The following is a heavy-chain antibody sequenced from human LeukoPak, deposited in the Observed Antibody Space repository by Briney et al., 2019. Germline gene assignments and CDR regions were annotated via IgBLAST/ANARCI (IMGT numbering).Heavy chain of an antibody. Sequence: GSLRLSCAASGFTFSSYWMSWIRQPPGKGLEYIGYIYYSGSTNYNPSLKSRVTISLDTSKNQFSLNLRSVTAADTAVYYCARRDYALDYWGQGTLVTVSS. D-gene: IGHD4-17*01. CDR2: IYYSGST. CDR1: GFTFSSYW. CDR3: ARRDYALDY. V-gene: IGHV4-59*01. J-gene: IGHJ4*02.